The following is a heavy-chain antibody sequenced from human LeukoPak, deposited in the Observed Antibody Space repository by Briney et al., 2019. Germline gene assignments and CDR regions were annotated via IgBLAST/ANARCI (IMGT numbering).Heavy chain of an antibody. Sequence: GGSLRLSCAASGFTSTSYAMSWVRQAPGKGLEWVSTISGRAGSTYYADSVKGRFTISRDNSKNTLYLQINSLRAEDTALYYCAKEFSFGYYYDSSGYSDWGQGTLVTVSS. V-gene: IGHV3-23*01. J-gene: IGHJ4*02. CDR1: GFTSTSYA. CDR3: AKEFSFGYYYDSSGYSD. D-gene: IGHD3-22*01. CDR2: ISGRAGST.